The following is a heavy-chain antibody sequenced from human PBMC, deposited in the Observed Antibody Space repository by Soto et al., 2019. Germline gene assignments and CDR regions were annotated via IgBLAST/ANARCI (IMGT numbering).Heavy chain of an antibody. CDR2: ISAYNGNT. V-gene: IGHV1-18*01. CDR3: ARDGDISPLWFDY. CDR1: GYTFNKYG. Sequence: QVQLVQSGGEVKKPGASVKVSCKASGYTFNKYGITWVRQAPGQGLEWMGWISAYNGNTHYAQKVQGRVTMTTDTSTSTAYIELRSLRSDDTAVYYCARDGDISPLWFDYWGQGTLVTVSS. J-gene: IGHJ4*02. D-gene: IGHD3-9*01.